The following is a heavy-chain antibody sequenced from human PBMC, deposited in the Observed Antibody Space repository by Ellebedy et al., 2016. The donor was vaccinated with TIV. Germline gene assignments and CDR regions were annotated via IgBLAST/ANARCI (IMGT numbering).Heavy chain of an antibody. V-gene: IGHV3-74*01. D-gene: IGHD3-16*01. J-gene: IGHJ4*02. CDR1: GFTFSRYW. Sequence: PGGSLRLSCTPSGFTFSRYWMHWFRHAPGKGLVWVSRIKGDGTTANYADSVKGRFTVSRDSAQNTLYLQMNSLRADDTAVYYCARDLHVGAANFWGQGALVTVSS. CDR3: ARDLHVGAANF. CDR2: IKGDGTTA.